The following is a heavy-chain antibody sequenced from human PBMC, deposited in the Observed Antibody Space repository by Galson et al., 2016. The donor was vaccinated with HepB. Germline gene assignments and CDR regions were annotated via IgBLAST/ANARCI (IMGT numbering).Heavy chain of an antibody. CDR1: GYTFTSYY. CDR3: ARVPVVAAVGTGYNWLDP. J-gene: IGHJ5*02. D-gene: IGHD6-13*01. CDR2: INPNGGST. Sequence: SVKVSCKASGYTFTSYYMHWVRQAPGQGLEWMGKINPNGGSTSYAQKFQGRVTMTRDTSTSTVYMELRSLRSEDTAVYYCARVPVVAAVGTGYNWLDPWGQGTLVAVSS. V-gene: IGHV1-46*01.